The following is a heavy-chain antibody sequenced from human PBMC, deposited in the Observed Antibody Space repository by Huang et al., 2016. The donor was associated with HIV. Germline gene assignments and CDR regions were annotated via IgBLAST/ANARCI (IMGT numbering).Heavy chain of an antibody. V-gene: IGHV1-69*13. J-gene: IGHJ5*02. CDR1: GGSFSDYS. D-gene: IGHD2-2*01. CDR2: IITIFDTS. CDR3: ARDRLPGAAITGWFDP. Sequence: QVQLVQSGAEVKKPGSSVKVSCKASGGSFSDYSISWLRQAPGQGLEWMGGIITIFDTSNYAQKFHGRGTITADASTSTVYMGLSSLKSEDTAMYYCARDRLPGAAITGWFDPWGQGTLVTVSS.